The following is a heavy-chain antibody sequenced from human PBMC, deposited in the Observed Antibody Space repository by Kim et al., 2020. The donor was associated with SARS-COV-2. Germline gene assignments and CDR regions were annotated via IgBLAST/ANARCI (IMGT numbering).Heavy chain of an antibody. J-gene: IGHJ3*02. V-gene: IGHV6-1*01. CDR3: ARGGIAAAGTAFDI. Sequence: AGTVKSQITINPATSKNQFSLQLNSVTPEDTAVYYCARGGIAAAGTAFDIWGQGTMVTVSS. D-gene: IGHD6-13*01.